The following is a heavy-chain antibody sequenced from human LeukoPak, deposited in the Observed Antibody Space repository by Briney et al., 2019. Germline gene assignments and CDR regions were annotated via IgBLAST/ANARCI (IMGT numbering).Heavy chain of an antibody. CDR1: GGSISSSDYY. CDR3: ARHTAMAGDAFDI. CDR2: IYYSGST. D-gene: IGHD5-18*01. V-gene: IGHV4-61*05. J-gene: IGHJ3*02. Sequence: PSETLSLTCTVSGGSISSSDYYWDWIRQPPGKGLEWIGYIYYSGSTNYNPSLKSRVTISVDTSKNQFSLKLSSVTAADTAVYYCARHTAMAGDAFDIWGQGTMVTVSS.